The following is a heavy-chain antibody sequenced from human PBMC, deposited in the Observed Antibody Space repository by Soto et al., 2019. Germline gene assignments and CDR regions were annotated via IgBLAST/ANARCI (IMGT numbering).Heavy chain of an antibody. CDR2: ISYDGSNK. V-gene: IGHV3-30*18. CDR3: AKDFKGYCSGGSCYSYTPHFYYYYGMDV. CDR1: GFTFSSYG. D-gene: IGHD2-15*01. J-gene: IGHJ6*02. Sequence: GCLRLSCEACGFTFSSYGMHGVRQAPGKGLEWVAVISYDGSNKYYADSVKGRFTISRDNSKNTLYLQMNSLRAEDTAVYYCAKDFKGYCSGGSCYSYTPHFYYYYGMDVWGQGTTVTVSS.